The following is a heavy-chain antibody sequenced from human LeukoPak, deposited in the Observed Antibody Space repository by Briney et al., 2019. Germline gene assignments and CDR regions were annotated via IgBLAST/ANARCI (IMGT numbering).Heavy chain of an antibody. Sequence: GESLKISCKGSGYSFTSYWIGWVRQMPGKGLEWVGIIYPGDSDTRYSPSFQGQVTISADKSISTAYLQWSSLKASDTAMYYCASSRGDFWSGYPYYFDYWGQGTLVTVSS. V-gene: IGHV5-51*01. D-gene: IGHD3-3*01. CDR3: ASSRGDFWSGYPYYFDY. J-gene: IGHJ4*02. CDR1: GYSFTSYW. CDR2: IYPGDSDT.